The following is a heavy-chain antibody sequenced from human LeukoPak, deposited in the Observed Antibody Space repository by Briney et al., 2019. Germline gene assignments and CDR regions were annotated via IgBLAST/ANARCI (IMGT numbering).Heavy chain of an antibody. CDR1: GGSISDYY. V-gene: IGHV4-4*07. CDR3: ARGGDFGSGRYQYAMDV. Sequence: SETLSLTCTVSGGSISDYYWIWIRQPAGKGLEWIGRFYSSGYTNSNPSLKSRVTMSVDTSKNQFSLKLSSVTAADTALYYCARGGDFGSGRYQYAMDVWGQGTTVTVSS. CDR2: FYSSGYT. J-gene: IGHJ6*02. D-gene: IGHD3-10*01.